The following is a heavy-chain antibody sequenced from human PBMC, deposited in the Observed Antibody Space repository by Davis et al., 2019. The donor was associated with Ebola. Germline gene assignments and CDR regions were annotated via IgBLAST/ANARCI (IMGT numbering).Heavy chain of an antibody. CDR2: ISSSGSTI. Sequence: GGSLRLSCAASGFTFSDYYMSWIRQAPGKGLEWVSYISSSGSTIYYADSVKGRFTISRDNAKNSLYLQMNSLRDEDTAVYYCASLQEYYYDSSGYFHYYYGMDVWGKGTTVTVSS. D-gene: IGHD3-22*01. J-gene: IGHJ6*04. CDR3: ASLQEYYYDSSGYFHYYYGMDV. V-gene: IGHV3-11*04. CDR1: GFTFSDYY.